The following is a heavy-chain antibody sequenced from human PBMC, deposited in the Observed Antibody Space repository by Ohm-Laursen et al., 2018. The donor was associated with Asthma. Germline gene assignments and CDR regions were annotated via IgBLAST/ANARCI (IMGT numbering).Heavy chain of an antibody. CDR1: GFTFSSSY. CDR2: ITPSSSPI. J-gene: IGHJ4*02. D-gene: IGHD3-10*02. CDR3: ARVVPGVAIDY. V-gene: IGHV3-48*01. Sequence: GSLRLSCTASGFTFSSSYMVWVRQVPGKGLECISYITPSSSPIHYSDSVKGRFTISRENAKNSLYLQMNSLRAEDTAVYYCARVVPGVAIDYWGQRTLVTVSS.